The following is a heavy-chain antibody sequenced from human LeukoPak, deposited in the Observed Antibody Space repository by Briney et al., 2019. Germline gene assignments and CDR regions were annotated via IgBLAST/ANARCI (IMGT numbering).Heavy chain of an antibody. CDR2: IYYSGST. D-gene: IGHD5-18*01. V-gene: IGHV4-59*08. Sequence: SETLSLTCTVSGGSISNYYWSWIRQPPGKGLEWIGYIYYSGSTNYNPSLKSRVTISLDTSKNQSSLKLSSVTAADTAVYYCARLRGGYSYDYSGPTLDYWGQGTLVTVSS. CDR1: GGSISNYY. J-gene: IGHJ4*02. CDR3: ARLRGGYSYDYSGPTLDY.